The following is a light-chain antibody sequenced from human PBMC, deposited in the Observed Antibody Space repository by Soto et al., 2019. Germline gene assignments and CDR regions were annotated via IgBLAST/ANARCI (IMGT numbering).Light chain of an antibody. CDR1: TSNIGAGYD. J-gene: IGLJ3*02. V-gene: IGLV1-40*01. Sequence: QSVLTQPPSVSGALGQRVTISCTGITSNIGAGYDVHWYQLLPGRAPKLLIYGNTNRPSGVPDRFSGSKSATSASLAITGLQSEDEADYYCAAWDDSLNGPVFGGGTKLTVL. CDR3: AAWDDSLNGPV. CDR2: GNT.